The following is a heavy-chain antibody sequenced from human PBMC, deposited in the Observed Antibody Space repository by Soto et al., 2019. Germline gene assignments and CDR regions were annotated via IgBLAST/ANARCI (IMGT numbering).Heavy chain of an antibody. CDR2: IYYSGST. Sequence: QVQLQESGPGLVKPSETLSLTCTVSGGTIRSYYWSWIRQPPGKGLEWIGYIYYSGSTNYNPSLKSRVTISVDTSNNQFSLKLSSVTAADTAVYYCARTLRVYNWFDPWGQGTLVVVSS. D-gene: IGHD2-8*01. V-gene: IGHV4-59*08. CDR3: ARTLRVYNWFDP. CDR1: GGTIRSYY. J-gene: IGHJ5*02.